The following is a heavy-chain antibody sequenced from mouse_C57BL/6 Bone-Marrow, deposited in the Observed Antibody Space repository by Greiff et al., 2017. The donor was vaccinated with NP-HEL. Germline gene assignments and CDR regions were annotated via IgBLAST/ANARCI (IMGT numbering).Heavy chain of an antibody. D-gene: IGHD2-2*01. CDR2: INPSTGGT. J-gene: IGHJ3*01. V-gene: IGHV1-42*01. CDR3: ARDGYDGFAY. Sequence: EVKLMESGPELVKPGASVKISCKASGYSFTGYYMNWVKQSPEKSLEWIGEINPSTGGTTYNQKFKAKATLTVDKSSSTAYMQLKSLTSEDSAVYYCARDGYDGFAYWGQGTLVTVSA. CDR1: GYSFTGYY.